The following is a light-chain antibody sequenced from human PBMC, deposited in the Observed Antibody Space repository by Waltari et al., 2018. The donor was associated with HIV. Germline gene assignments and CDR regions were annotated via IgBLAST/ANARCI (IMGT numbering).Light chain of an antibody. CDR2: DNN. CDR1: KSNIGKNF. CDR3: GTWDSSLSAVV. J-gene: IGLJ2*01. V-gene: IGLV1-51*01. Sequence: QSVLTQPPSVSAAPGQKVTISCSGSKSNIGKNFVSWYQQLPRTAPKLLIYDNNKRPSGIPDRISGSKSGTSATLGITGLQTGDEADYYCGTWDSSLSAVVFGGGTKLTVL.